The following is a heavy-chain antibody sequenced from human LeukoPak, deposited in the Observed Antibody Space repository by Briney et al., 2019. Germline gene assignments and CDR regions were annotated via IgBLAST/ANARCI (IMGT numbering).Heavy chain of an antibody. D-gene: IGHD6-19*01. J-gene: IGHJ5*02. CDR3: AREPLSGWYGNWFDP. V-gene: IGHV4-39*02. CDR1: GGSISSSSYY. CDR2: IYYSGST. Sequence: PSETLSLTCTVSGGSISSSSYYWGWIRQPPGKGLEWIGSIYYSGSTYYNPSLKSRVTISVDTSKNQFSLKLSSVTAADTAVYYCAREPLSGWYGNWFDPWGQGTLVTVSS.